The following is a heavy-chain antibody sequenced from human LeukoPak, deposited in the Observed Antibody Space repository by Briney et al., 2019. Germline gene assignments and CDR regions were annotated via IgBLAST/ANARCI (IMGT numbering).Heavy chain of an antibody. D-gene: IGHD5-18*01. J-gene: IGHJ4*02. CDR2: IYSGGST. CDR1: GFTVSSNH. V-gene: IGHV3-66*02. CDR3: VRVGYSYGYGDWNHFDY. Sequence: PGGSLRLSCAASGFTVSSNHMSWVRQAPGKGLEWVSLIYSGGSTYYADSVKGRFTISRDNSKNTLYLQMNSLRAEDTAVYFCVRVGYSYGYGDWNHFDYWGQGTLVTVSS.